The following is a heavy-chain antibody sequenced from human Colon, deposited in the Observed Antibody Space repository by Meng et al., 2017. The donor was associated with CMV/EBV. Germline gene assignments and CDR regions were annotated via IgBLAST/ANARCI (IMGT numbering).Heavy chain of an antibody. CDR1: TFSIYS. J-gene: IGHJ4*02. CDR3: AIEISDYDILTGYPTFSGY. Sequence: TFSIYSMNLVRQTPGKGLEWVSSLSSSSSYIYYADSVKGRFTISRDNAKNSLYLQMNSLRAEDTAVYYCAIEISDYDILTGYPTFSGYWGQGTLVTVSS. V-gene: IGHV3-21*01. D-gene: IGHD3-9*01. CDR2: LSSSSSYI.